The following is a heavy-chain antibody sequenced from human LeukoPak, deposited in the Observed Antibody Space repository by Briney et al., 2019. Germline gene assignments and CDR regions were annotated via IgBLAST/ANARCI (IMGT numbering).Heavy chain of an antibody. CDR2: ISSSSYI. D-gene: IGHD4-23*01. CDR3: ARDGGGWAYYYYMDV. Sequence: PGGSLRLSCAASGFTFSSYSMNWVRQAPGKGLEWVSSISSSSYIYYADSVKGRFTISRDNAKNSLYLQMNSLRAEDTAVYYCARDGGGWAYYYYMDVWGKGTTVTVSS. J-gene: IGHJ6*03. V-gene: IGHV3-21*01. CDR1: GFTFSSYS.